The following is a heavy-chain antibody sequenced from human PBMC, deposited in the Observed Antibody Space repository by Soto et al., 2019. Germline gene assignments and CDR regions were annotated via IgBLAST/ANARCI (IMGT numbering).Heavy chain of an antibody. V-gene: IGHV3-30-3*01. J-gene: IGHJ6*02. D-gene: IGHD2-2*01. CDR2: ISYDGSNK. CDR1: GFTFSSYA. Sequence: QVQLVESGGGVVQPGRSLRLSCAASGFTFSSYAMHWVRQAPGKGLEWVAVISYDGSNKYYADSVKGRFTISRDNSKNTLYLQMNSVRAEDTAVYYCARDHSILGYCSSTSCYGDGPWTYYGMDVWGQGTPVTVSS. CDR3: ARDHSILGYCSSTSCYGDGPWTYYGMDV.